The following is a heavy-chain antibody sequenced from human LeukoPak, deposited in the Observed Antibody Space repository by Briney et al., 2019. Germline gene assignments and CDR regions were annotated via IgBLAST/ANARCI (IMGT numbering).Heavy chain of an antibody. Sequence: SVKVSCKASGFTFTSSTIQWVRQARGQRLEWIGWIVDGSGNTNYARKFQERVIITMDMSTTTVYMELSSLRSEDTAVYYCAGTPWFGELTLDYWGQGTLVTVSS. CDR1: GFTFTSST. CDR2: IVDGSGNT. J-gene: IGHJ4*02. V-gene: IGHV1-58*02. CDR3: AGTPWFGELTLDY. D-gene: IGHD3-10*01.